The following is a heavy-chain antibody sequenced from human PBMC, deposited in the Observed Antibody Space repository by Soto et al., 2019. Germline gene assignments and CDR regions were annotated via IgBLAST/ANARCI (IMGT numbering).Heavy chain of an antibody. Sequence: PSETLCLTCSVSGGSISGSYWSGIRQSPGKGLEWLGYVYYTGSTNYSPSLRSRVSISVDTSKNEFSLRLSSVTAADTAVYFCARSVAVPGAHIDYWGQGTQVTVSS. CDR2: VYYTGST. V-gene: IGHV4-59*01. D-gene: IGHD6-19*01. CDR1: GGSISGSY. CDR3: ARSVAVPGAHIDY. J-gene: IGHJ4*02.